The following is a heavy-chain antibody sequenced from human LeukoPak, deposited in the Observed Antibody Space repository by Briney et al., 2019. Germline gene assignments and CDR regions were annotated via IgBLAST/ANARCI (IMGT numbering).Heavy chain of an antibody. J-gene: IGHJ4*02. V-gene: IGHV3-23*01. Sequence: GGSLRLSCADSEFTFTTYAMTWVRQAPGKGLEWVSAISGSGGFTSYADSVRGRFTISRDNARKSLYLQMDSLRAEDTAVYYCARGSHGVAATDTAFDYWGQGTLVAVSS. CDR2: ISGSGGFT. D-gene: IGHD6-25*01. CDR3: ARGSHGVAATDTAFDY. CDR1: EFTFTTYA.